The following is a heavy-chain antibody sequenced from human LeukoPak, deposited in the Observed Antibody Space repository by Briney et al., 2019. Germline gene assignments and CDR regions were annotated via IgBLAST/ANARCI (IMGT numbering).Heavy chain of an antibody. V-gene: IGHV1-69*05. CDR1: GGTFSSYA. J-gene: IGHJ5*02. CDR2: IIPIFGTA. Sequence: SVKVSCKASGGTFSSYAISWVRQAPGQGLEWMGGIIPIFGTANYAQKFQGRVTITTDESTSTAYMELSSLRSEDTAVYYCARGGSPGYGQRNWFDPWGQGTLVTVSS. D-gene: IGHD3-16*01. CDR3: ARGGSPGYGQRNWFDP.